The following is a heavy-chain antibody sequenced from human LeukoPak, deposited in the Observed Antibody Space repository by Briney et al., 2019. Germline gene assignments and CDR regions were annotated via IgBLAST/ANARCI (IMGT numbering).Heavy chain of an antibody. CDR3: TTIRRYEPDY. D-gene: IGHD1-14*01. J-gene: IGHJ4*02. Sequence: PGGSVRLSCAASGCSVTNPWMSWVRQAPGKGLEWVGRIKGKTDGGTTDYAAPVKGRFTISRDDSKNTLYVQMTSLKTADTAVYYCTTIRRYEPDYWGQGTLVTVSS. CDR2: IKGKTDGGTT. V-gene: IGHV3-15*01. CDR1: GCSVTNPW.